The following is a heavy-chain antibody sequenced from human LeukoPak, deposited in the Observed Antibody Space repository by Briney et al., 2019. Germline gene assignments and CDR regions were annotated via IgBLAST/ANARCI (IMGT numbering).Heavy chain of an antibody. Sequence: NPSETLSLTCAVSGYSISSGYYWGWIRQPPGRGLEWIGSIYHSGSTYYNPSLKSRVTISVDTSKNQFSLKLSSVTAADTAVYYCARWLQLIGYDYWGQGTLATVSS. J-gene: IGHJ4*02. CDR3: ARWLQLIGYDY. D-gene: IGHD5-24*01. CDR1: GYSISSGYY. V-gene: IGHV4-38-2*01. CDR2: IYHSGST.